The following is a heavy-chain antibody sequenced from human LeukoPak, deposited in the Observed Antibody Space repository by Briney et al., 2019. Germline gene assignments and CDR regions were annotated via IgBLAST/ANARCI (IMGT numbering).Heavy chain of an antibody. J-gene: IGHJ4*02. Sequence: GGSLRLSCAASGFTFSSYSMNWVRQAPGKGLEWVSSISSSTTYIYYADSVKGRFTISRDNSKNTLYMQMNSLRVEDTAVYYCAKDVRGVIGGAAYWGQGTLVTVSS. CDR1: GFTFSSYS. CDR3: AKDVRGVIGGAAY. V-gene: IGHV3-21*01. CDR2: ISSSTTYI. D-gene: IGHD3-10*01.